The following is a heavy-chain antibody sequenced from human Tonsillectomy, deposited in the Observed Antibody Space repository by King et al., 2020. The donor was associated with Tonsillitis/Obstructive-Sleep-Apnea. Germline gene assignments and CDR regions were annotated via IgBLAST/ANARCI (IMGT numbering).Heavy chain of an antibody. J-gene: IGHJ6*03. Sequence: QLQESGPGLVKPSQTLSLTCTVSGGSISSGDYYWSWIRQHPGKGLEWIGYIYYSGSTYYNPSLKSRFTISVDTSKNKFSLKLSSVTAADTAVYYCARVSSNLLLPHYYYYMDVWGKGTTVTVSS. D-gene: IGHD2-2*01. CDR3: ARVSSNLLLPHYYYYMDV. CDR2: IYYSGST. V-gene: IGHV4-31*03. CDR1: GGSISSGDYY.